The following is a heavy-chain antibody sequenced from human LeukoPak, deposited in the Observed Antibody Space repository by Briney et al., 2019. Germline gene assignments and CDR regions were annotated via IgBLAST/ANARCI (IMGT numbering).Heavy chain of an antibody. D-gene: IGHD3-22*01. CDR2: IYSGGST. J-gene: IGHJ4*02. V-gene: IGHV3-66*01. CDR1: GFTVSSNY. CDR3: ARGLTGGSYYYDSSGSLDY. Sequence: GGSLRLSCAASGFTVSSNYMSWVRQAPGKGLEWVSVIYSGGSTYYADSVKGVLTISRDNSKNTLYLQMNSLRAEDTAVYYCARGLTGGSYYYDSSGSLDYWGQGTLVTVSS.